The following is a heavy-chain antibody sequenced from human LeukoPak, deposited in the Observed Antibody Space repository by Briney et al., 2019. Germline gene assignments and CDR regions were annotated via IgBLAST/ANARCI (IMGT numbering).Heavy chain of an antibody. CDR3: ARGAVVVAATPYYYYGMDV. CDR2: INHSGST. Sequence: SETLSLTCAVCGGSFSGYYWSWIRQPPGKGLEWIGEINHSGSTNYNPSLKSRVTISVDTSKNQFSLKLSSVTAADTAVYYCARGAVVVAATPYYYYGMDVWGQGTTVTVSS. D-gene: IGHD2-15*01. V-gene: IGHV4-34*01. CDR1: GGSFSGYY. J-gene: IGHJ6*02.